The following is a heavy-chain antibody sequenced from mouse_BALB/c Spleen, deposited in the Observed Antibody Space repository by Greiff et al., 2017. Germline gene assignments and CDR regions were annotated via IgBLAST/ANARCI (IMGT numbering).Heavy chain of an antibody. CDR3: ARDEDY. J-gene: IGHJ2*01. Sequence: LQLQQSGAELARPGASVKMSCKASGYTFTSYTMHWVKPRPGQGLEWIGYINPSSGYTNYNQKFKDKATLTADKSSSTAYMQLSSLTSEDSAVYYCARDEDYWGQGTTLTVSS. CDR2: INPSSGYT. V-gene: IGHV1-4*01. CDR1: GYTFTSYT.